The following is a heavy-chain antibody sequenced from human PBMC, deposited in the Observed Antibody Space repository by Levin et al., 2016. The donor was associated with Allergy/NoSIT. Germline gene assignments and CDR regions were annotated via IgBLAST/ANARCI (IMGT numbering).Heavy chain of an antibody. CDR3: ARDRGGFGYSYYFDY. V-gene: IGHV1-46*03. CDR2: INPSGGST. CDR1: GYTFTSYY. Sequence: ASVKVSCKASGYTFTSYYMHWVRQAPGQGLEWMGIINPSGGSTSYAQKFQGRVTMTRDTSTSTVYMELSSLRSEDTAVYYCARDRGGFGYSYYFDYWGQGTLVTVSS. D-gene: IGHD5-18*01. J-gene: IGHJ4*02.